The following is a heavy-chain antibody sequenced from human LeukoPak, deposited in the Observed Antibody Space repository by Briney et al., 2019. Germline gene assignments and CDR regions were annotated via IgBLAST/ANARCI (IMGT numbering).Heavy chain of an antibody. V-gene: IGHV1-18*01. CDR1: GYTFTSYG. CDR2: ISAYNGNT. J-gene: IGHJ6*02. CDR3: ARDDIAAAGTDYYYGMDV. D-gene: IGHD6-13*01. Sequence: ASVKVSCKASGYTFTSYGISWVRQAPGQGLEWMGWISAYNGNTNYAQKLQGRVTMTTDTSTSTAYMELRSLRSDDTAVYYCARDDIAAAGTDYYYGMDVWGQGTTVTVSS.